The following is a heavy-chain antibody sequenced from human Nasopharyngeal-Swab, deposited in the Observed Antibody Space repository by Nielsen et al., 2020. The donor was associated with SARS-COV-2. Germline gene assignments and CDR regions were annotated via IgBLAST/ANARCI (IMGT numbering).Heavy chain of an antibody. D-gene: IGHD2-15*01. CDR2: ISSDGSST. Sequence: GESLKISCAASGFTFSSYWMHWVRQAPGKGLVWVSRISSDGSSTSYADSVKGRFTISRDNAKNTLYLQMNSLRDEDTAVYYCARKGYCSGGSCKPLDYWGQGTLVTVSS. CDR3: ARKGYCSGGSCKPLDY. J-gene: IGHJ4*02. CDR1: GFTFSSYW. V-gene: IGHV3-74*01.